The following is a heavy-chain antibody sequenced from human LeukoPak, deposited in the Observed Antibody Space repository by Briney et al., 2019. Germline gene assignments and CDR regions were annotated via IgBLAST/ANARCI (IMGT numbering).Heavy chain of an antibody. Sequence: GGSLRLSCAASGFTFSSYGLSWVRQAPGKGLEWVSAISGSGGSTYYADSVKGRFTISRDNSKNTLYLQMNSLRAEDTAVYYCARDLYRIVVVPHYFDYWGQGTLVTVSS. J-gene: IGHJ4*02. CDR1: GFTFSSYG. V-gene: IGHV3-23*01. CDR3: ARDLYRIVVVPHYFDY. CDR2: ISGSGGST. D-gene: IGHD3-22*01.